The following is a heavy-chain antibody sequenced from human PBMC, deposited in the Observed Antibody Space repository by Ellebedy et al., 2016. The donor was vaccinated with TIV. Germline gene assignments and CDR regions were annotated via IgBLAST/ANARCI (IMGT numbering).Heavy chain of an antibody. D-gene: IGHD6-13*01. J-gene: IGHJ5*02. V-gene: IGHV3-20*04. CDR2: INWNGGST. CDR1: GFTFDDYG. Sequence: GESLKISCAASGFTFDDYGMSWVRQAPEKGLEWVSGINWNGGSTGYADSVKGRFTISRDNAENSLYLQMNSLRAEDTAVYYCAAGIAAAATSPGPWGQGTLVTVSS. CDR3: AAGIAAAATSPGP.